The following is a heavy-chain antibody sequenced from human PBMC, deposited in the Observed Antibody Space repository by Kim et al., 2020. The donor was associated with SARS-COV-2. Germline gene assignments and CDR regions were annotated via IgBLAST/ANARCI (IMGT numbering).Heavy chain of an antibody. J-gene: IGHJ4*02. V-gene: IGHV3-7*01. CDR3: AGVPYGSGSEFDY. Sequence: YVDSVKGRFTISRDNAKHSLCLQMNSLRPEDTALYYCAGVPYGSGSEFDYWGQGTLVTVSS. D-gene: IGHD3-10*01.